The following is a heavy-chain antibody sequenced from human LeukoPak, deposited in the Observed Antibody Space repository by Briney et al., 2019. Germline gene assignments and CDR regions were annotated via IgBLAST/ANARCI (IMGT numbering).Heavy chain of an antibody. J-gene: IGHJ6*02. D-gene: IGHD5-18*01. CDR1: GFTFSNYE. CDR3: ARDRVAMGSSYYYGMDV. CDR2: ISSSGSSI. V-gene: IGHV3-48*03. Sequence: GGSLRLSCVAFGFTFSNYEMNWVRQTPGKGLEWVSYISSSGSSIYYADSVKGRFTISRDNAKNTLYLQVNSLRAEDTAVFYCARDRVAMGSSYYYGMDVWGQGTTVTVSS.